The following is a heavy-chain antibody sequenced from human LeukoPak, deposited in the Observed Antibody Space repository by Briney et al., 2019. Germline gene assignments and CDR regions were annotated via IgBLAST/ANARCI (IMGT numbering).Heavy chain of an antibody. J-gene: IGHJ4*02. CDR3: ARDGPAAYA. Sequence: GYXXSSYAXXXXXXXXXXXXXWMGWINTNTGNPTYAQGFTGRFVFSLDTSVSTAYLQISSLKAEDTAIYYCARDGPAAYAWGQGTLVTVSS. V-gene: IGHV7-4-1*02. D-gene: IGHD3-16*01. CDR2: INTNTGNP. CDR1: GYXXSSYA.